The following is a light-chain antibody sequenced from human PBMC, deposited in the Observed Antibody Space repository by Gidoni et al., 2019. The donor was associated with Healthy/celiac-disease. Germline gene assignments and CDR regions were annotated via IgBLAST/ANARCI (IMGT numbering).Light chain of an antibody. CDR1: SSDVGGYQY. Sequence: QSALTQPRSVSGSPGQSVTISCTGTSSDVGGYQYVSWYQQHTGKAPKLMIYDVSKRPSGVPDRFSGSKSGNTASLTISGLQAEDEADYYCCSYAGSYTFVVFGGGTKLTVL. J-gene: IGLJ2*01. V-gene: IGLV2-11*01. CDR2: DVS. CDR3: CSYAGSYTFVV.